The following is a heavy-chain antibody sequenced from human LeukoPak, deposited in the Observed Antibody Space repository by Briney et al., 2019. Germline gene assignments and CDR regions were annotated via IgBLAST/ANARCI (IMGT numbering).Heavy chain of an antibody. V-gene: IGHV3-74*01. CDR1: GCDFSSNW. CDR2: IKGDGIST. Sequence: GGSLRLSCAASGCDFSSNWMHWVRHAPGQGLVWVSRIKGDGISTNYADSVKGRFTISRDIAKNTLYLQMNSLRAEDTGVYYCAKDHYWSIDYWGRGTLVTVSS. J-gene: IGHJ4*02. D-gene: IGHD3-3*01. CDR3: AKDHYWSIDY.